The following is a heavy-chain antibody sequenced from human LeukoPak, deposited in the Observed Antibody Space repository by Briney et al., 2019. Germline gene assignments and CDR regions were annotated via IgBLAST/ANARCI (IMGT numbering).Heavy chain of an antibody. CDR1: IDSVSSAGYS. D-gene: IGHD2-21*02. V-gene: IGHV4-30-2*01. J-gene: IGHJ4*02. CDR3: VRGTYCGGDCSLLDK. CDR2: IYNSVIT. Sequence: SETLSLTCSVSIDSVSSAGYSWNWIRQPPGKGLEWIGNIYNSVITYYNPSLKSRVTISVDRSKNQFSLELTSVTAADTAVCFCVRGTYCGGDCSLLDKWGQGTPVTVSS.